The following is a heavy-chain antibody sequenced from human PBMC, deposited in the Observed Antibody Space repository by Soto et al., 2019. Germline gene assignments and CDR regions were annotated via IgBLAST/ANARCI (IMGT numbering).Heavy chain of an antibody. J-gene: IGHJ6*02. CDR1: GYTFNNYG. CDR3: ARDGYYGSGSYGMDV. D-gene: IGHD3-10*01. V-gene: IGHV1-18*01. CDR2: ISDYNGNT. Sequence: QVKLVQSGSEVKKPGASVKVSCKTSGYTFNNYGISWVRQAPGQGLEWMGWISDYNGNTNYPQKFQGRVTMTTDTSTKTVYMVLTSLRPDDTAVYYCARDGYYGSGSYGMDVWGRGTTVTVSS.